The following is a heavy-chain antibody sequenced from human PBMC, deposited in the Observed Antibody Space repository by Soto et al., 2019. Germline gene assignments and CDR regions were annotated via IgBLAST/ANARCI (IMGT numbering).Heavy chain of an antibody. D-gene: IGHD3-10*01. J-gene: IGHJ4*02. CDR3: ARARSRSSNFEY. CDR2: IYHTESI. V-gene: IGHV4-4*02. Sequence: PSETLSLTCAVSGGSISSSNWWSWVRQPPGKGLEWIGEIYHTESINYNPSLKSRLTFSIDKSRNQFSLRLTSVTAADTAVYYCARARSRSSNFEYWGQGTLVTVSS. CDR1: GGSISSSNW.